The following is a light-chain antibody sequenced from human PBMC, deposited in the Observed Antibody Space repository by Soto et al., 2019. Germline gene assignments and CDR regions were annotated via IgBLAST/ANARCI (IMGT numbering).Light chain of an antibody. J-gene: IGLJ2*01. CDR1: SSDVGGYNY. V-gene: IGLV2-8*01. CDR3: SSYAGSNNLV. Sequence: QSALTKPPSASGSPGQSVTISCTGTSSDVGGYNYVSWYQQHPGKAPKLMIYEVSKRPSGVPDRFSGSKSGNTASLTVSGLQGEDEADYYCSSYAGSNNLVFGGGTKVTVL. CDR2: EVS.